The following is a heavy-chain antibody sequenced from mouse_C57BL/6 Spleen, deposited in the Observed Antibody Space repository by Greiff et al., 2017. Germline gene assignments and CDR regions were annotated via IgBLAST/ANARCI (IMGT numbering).Heavy chain of an antibody. CDR1: GFTFSDYG. J-gene: IGHJ3*01. D-gene: IGHD1-1*01. V-gene: IGHV5-17*01. CDR3: ARDYGSSLFAY. CDR2: ISSGSSTI. Sequence: EVMLVESGGGLVKPGGSLKLSCAASGFTFSDYGMHWVRQAPEKGLEWVAYISSGSSTIYYADTVKGRITISRDNAKNTLFLQMTSLRSEDTAMYYCARDYGSSLFAYWGQGTLVTVSA.